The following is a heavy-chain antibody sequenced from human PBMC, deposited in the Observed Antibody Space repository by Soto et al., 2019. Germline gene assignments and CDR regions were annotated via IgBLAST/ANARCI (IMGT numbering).Heavy chain of an antibody. Sequence: PGGSLRLSCAASGFTFSDYYMSWIRQAPGKGLEWVSYISSSGSTIYYADSVKGRFTISRDNAKNSLYLQMNSLRAEDTAVYYCARYYSNYFSYFHYWGQGTLVTVSS. D-gene: IGHD4-4*01. V-gene: IGHV3-11*01. J-gene: IGHJ4*02. CDR3: ARYYSNYFSYFHY. CDR1: GFTFSDYY. CDR2: ISSSGSTI.